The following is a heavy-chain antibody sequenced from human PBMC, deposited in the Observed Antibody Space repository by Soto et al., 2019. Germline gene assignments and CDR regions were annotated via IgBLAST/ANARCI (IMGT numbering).Heavy chain of an antibody. CDR1: GYTFTSYG. CDR3: ARVDDNGVVAADY. J-gene: IGHJ4*02. V-gene: IGHV1-18*01. CDR2: ISDYNGDT. Sequence: QVQLVQSGGEVKKPGPSVKVSCKAAGYTFTSYGISWVRHAPGQVREWMGWISDYNGDTDHAQKLQGRVTMTTDTSTSTASMELRSLRYDDRAVYYCARVDDNGVVAADYWGQGTLVTVSS. D-gene: IGHD2-15*01.